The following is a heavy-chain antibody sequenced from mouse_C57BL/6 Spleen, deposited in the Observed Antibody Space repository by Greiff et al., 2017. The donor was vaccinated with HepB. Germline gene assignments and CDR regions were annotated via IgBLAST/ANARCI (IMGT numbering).Heavy chain of an antibody. J-gene: IGHJ2*01. V-gene: IGHV14-1*01. Sequence: DVKLQESGAELVRPGASVKLSCTASGFNIKDYYMHWVKQRPEQGLEWIGRIDPEDGDTEYAPKFQGKATMTADTSSNTAYLQLSSLTSEDTAVYYCTPFITTVVGFDYWGQGTTLTVSS. CDR1: GFNIKDYY. CDR3: TPFITTVVGFDY. D-gene: IGHD1-1*01. CDR2: IDPEDGDT.